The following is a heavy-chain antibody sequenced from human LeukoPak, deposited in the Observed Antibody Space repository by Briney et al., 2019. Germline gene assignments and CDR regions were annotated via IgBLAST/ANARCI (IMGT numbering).Heavy chain of an antibody. CDR3: ARDPPGSGFGRAYFDY. D-gene: IGHD3-22*01. V-gene: IGHV1-2*02. J-gene: IGHJ4*02. CDR1: GYTFIGYY. CDR2: INPKSGGT. Sequence: ASVKVSCTASGYTFIGYYMHWVRQAPGQRLEWMGWINPKSGGTKYAQKFQGRVTMTRDTSTSTAYLEVTRLKSDDTAVYYCARDPPGSGFGRAYFDYWGQGSLVTVSS.